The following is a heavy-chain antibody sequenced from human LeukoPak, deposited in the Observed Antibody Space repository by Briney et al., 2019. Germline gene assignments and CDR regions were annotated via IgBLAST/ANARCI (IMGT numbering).Heavy chain of an antibody. CDR3: ARVGWELLNLHFDP. Sequence: GGSLRLSCVGSGFTFSDKWMSWVRQAPGKGPEWVASIKKDGSQKYYVDSVKGRFTISRDNAQNSLYLQMSSLRVEDTAVYSCARVGWELLNLHFDPWGQGTLVTVSS. CDR1: GFTFSDKW. V-gene: IGHV3-7*03. CDR2: IKKDGSQK. J-gene: IGHJ5*02. D-gene: IGHD1-26*01.